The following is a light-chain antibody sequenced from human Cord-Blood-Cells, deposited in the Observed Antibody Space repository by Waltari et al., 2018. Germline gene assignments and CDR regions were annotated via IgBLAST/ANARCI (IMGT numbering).Light chain of an antibody. CDR3: QKYNSAPWT. Sequence: DIQMTQSPSSLSASVGDRVTITCRASQGISNYLAWYQQKPGKVPKLLIYAASTLQSGVPSRFSGSGAETDFTLTISSLQPEDGATYYCQKYNSAPWTFGQGTKVEIK. V-gene: IGKV1-27*01. CDR2: AAS. J-gene: IGKJ1*01. CDR1: QGISNY.